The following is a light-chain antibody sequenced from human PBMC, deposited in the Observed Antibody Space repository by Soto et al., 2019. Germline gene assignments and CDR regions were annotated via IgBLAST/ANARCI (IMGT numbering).Light chain of an antibody. CDR1: SSDVRNYKL. V-gene: IGLV2-23*01. CDR3: CSYAGRSAYV. Sequence: QSALTQPASVSGSRGQSITISCTGTSSDVRNYKLVSWYQHHPGKAPQLMIYDDNKRPPGVSNRFSGSKSGNTASLTIYDLQADDEADYHCCSYAGRSAYVFGTGTKVTVL. J-gene: IGLJ1*01. CDR2: DDN.